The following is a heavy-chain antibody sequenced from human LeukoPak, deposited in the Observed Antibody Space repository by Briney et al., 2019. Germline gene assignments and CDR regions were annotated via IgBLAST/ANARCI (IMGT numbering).Heavy chain of an antibody. D-gene: IGHD3-3*01. V-gene: IGHV4-34*01. Sequence: PSETLSLTCAVYGGSFSGYYWSWIRQPPGKGLEWIGEINHSGSTNYNPSLKSRVTISVDTSKNQFSLKLSSVTAADTAVYYCAREAAALRFLEYWGQGTLVTVSS. CDR3: AREAAALRFLEY. J-gene: IGHJ4*02. CDR2: INHSGST. CDR1: GGSFSGYY.